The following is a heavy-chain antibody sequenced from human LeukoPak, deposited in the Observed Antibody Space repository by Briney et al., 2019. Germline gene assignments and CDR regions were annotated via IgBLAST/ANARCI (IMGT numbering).Heavy chain of an antibody. V-gene: IGHV4-30-4*01. CDR2: IYYSGST. CDR1: GGSISSGDYY. J-gene: IGHJ5*02. D-gene: IGHD3-3*01. CDR3: ARLTIFGVVQNWFDP. Sequence: PSETLSLTCTVSGGSISSGDYYWSWIRQPPGKGLEWIGYIYYSGSTYYNPSLKSRVTISVDTSKNQFSLKLSSVTAAETAVYYCARLTIFGVVQNWFDPWGQGTLVTVSS.